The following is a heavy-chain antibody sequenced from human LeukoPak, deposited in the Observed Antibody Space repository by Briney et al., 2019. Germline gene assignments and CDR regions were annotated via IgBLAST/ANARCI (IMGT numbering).Heavy chain of an antibody. D-gene: IGHD2-2*01. CDR2: IIPIFGTA. J-gene: IGHJ6*03. CDR1: GGTFSSYA. CDR3: ARVRYQLSPGEDYYYYMDV. Sequence: GASVKVSCKASGGTFSSYAISWVRQAPGQGLEWMGGIIPIFGTANYAQKFQGRVTITADESTSTAYMELSSLRSEDTAVYYCARVRYQLSPGEDYYYYMDVWGKGTTVTVSS. V-gene: IGHV1-69*13.